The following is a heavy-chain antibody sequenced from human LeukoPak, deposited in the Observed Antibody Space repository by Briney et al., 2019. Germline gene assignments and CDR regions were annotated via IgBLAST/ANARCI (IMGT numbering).Heavy chain of an antibody. Sequence: GGSLRLSCAASGFTFSSYAMSWVRQAPGKGLEWVSAISGSGGSTYHADSVKGRFTISRDNSKNTLYLQMNSLRAEDTAVYYCAKDLYSSSWYGGYYWGQGTLVTVSS. J-gene: IGHJ4*02. CDR3: AKDLYSSSWYGGYY. CDR2: ISGSGGST. V-gene: IGHV3-23*01. D-gene: IGHD6-13*01. CDR1: GFTFSSYA.